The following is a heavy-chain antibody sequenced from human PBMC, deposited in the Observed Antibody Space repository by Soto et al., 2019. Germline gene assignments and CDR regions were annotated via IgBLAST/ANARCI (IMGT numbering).Heavy chain of an antibody. CDR3: AREAAADKETGLGPNWFDP. Sequence: PXVCLTLSSGACGVTFSSYSMNWGRQAPGKGLEWVSSISSSSSYIYYADSVKGRFTISRDNAKNSLYLQMNSLRAEDTAVYYCAREAAADKETGLGPNWFDPWGQRTLVTVPS. CDR1: GVTFSSYS. J-gene: IGHJ5*02. V-gene: IGHV3-21*01. CDR2: ISSSSSYI. D-gene: IGHD6-13*01.